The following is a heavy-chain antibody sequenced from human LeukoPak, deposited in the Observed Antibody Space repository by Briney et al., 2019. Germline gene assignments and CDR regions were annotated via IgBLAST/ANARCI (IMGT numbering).Heavy chain of an antibody. CDR2: INPNSGNT. CDR3: ARVTSRQNDYGDYAILGWASYYGMDV. V-gene: IGHV1-8*02. D-gene: IGHD4-17*01. Sequence: GASVKVSCKASGYTFTGYYMHWVRQAPGQGLEWMGWINPNSGNTGYAQKFQGRVTMTRNTSISTAYMELSSLRSEDTAVYYCARVTSRQNDYGDYAILGWASYYGMDVWGQGTTVTVSS. CDR1: GYTFTGYY. J-gene: IGHJ6*02.